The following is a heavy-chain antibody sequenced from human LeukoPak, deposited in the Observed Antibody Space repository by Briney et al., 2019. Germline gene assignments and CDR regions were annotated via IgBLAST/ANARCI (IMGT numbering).Heavy chain of an antibody. J-gene: IGHJ4*02. CDR3: STDSPTGFDH. V-gene: IGHV4-59*01. CDR1: GGSIRSYY. Sequence: TASETLSLTCTVSGGSIRSYYWSWTRQSPEKGLEWIGYVYHTGSTKYNPSLQSRVTISIDPSKNQFSLNLTSVTAADTAVYYCSTDSPTGFDHWGQGALVTVFS. D-gene: IGHD2/OR15-2a*01. CDR2: VYHTGST.